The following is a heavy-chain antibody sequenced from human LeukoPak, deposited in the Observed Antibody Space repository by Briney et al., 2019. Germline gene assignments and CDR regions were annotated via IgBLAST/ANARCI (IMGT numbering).Heavy chain of an antibody. CDR1: GGSFSGYY. CDR3: VTYYFDSSGPKKNY. D-gene: IGHD3-22*01. CDR2: INHSGGT. Sequence: SETLSLTCAVYGGSFSGYYWSWIRQPPGKGLEWIGEINHSGGTNYNPSLKSRVTISVDTSKKQFSLKLSSVTAADTAVYYCVTYYFDSSGPKKNYWGQGTLVTVSS. V-gene: IGHV4-34*01. J-gene: IGHJ4*02.